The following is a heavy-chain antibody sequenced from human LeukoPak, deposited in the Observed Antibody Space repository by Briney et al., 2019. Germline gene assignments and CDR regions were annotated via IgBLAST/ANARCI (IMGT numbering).Heavy chain of an antibody. D-gene: IGHD3-16*01. Sequence: GGSLRLSCEASGFILSNSFISWIRQAPGKGLECVGYIINSGRSTNYTDAVKGRFTLYRDNAKKSVYLEIAALRAQDTSVYYSTREASRKYYVFHSWGQGTLVTVSS. J-gene: IGHJ4*02. CDR1: GFILSNSF. V-gene: IGHV3-11*04. CDR2: IINSGRST. CDR3: TREASRKYYVFHS.